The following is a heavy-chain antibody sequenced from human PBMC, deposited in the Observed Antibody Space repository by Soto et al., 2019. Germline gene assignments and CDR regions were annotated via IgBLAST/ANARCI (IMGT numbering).Heavy chain of an antibody. CDR1: GDSVSSNSVV. D-gene: IGHD3-22*01. CDR3: ARGALIVDPCTGFDY. Sequence: SQTLSLTCAISGDSVSSNSVVWNWIRQSPSRGLEWLGRTYYRSKWFYEYAASVKSRIVINPDTSKNQFSLQLSSVTPEDTAVYYCARGALIVDPCTGFDYWGQGTPVTVSS. V-gene: IGHV6-1*01. J-gene: IGHJ4*02. CDR2: TYYRSKWFY.